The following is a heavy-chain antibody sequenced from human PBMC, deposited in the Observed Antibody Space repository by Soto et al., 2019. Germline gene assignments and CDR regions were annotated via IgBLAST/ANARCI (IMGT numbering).Heavy chain of an antibody. CDR2: ISGSGSET. D-gene: IGHD3-3*01. CDR1: GFTFSTYA. Sequence: GGSLRLSCAASGFTFSTYAMNWVRQAPGKGLEWVSTISGSGSETYYADFVKGRFTISRDNSKNTLYLQMNSLRAEDTAVYYCARLGYYDFWSGSTIGYWGQGTLVTSPQ. V-gene: IGHV3-23*01. CDR3: ARLGYYDFWSGSTIGY. J-gene: IGHJ4*02.